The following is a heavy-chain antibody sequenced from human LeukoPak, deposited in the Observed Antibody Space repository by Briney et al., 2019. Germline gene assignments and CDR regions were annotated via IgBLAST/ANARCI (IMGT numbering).Heavy chain of an antibody. CDR1: GFTFSNYW. D-gene: IGHD2-2*01. V-gene: IGHV3-7*01. CDR2: IQQHGSET. J-gene: IGHJ1*01. CDR3: ATYSSSNGREFQY. Sequence: GGSLRLSCEGSGFTFSNYWMSWVRQAPGKGLEWVASIQQHGSETYYGDSVKGRFTISRDNAKNSLHLQMNSLRAEDTAVYYCATYSSSNGREFQYWGQGTLVTVSS.